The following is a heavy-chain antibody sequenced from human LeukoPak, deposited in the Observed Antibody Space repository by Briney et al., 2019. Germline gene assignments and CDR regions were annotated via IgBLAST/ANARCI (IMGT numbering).Heavy chain of an antibody. J-gene: IGHJ4*02. V-gene: IGHV3-7*05. CDR3: AKGAGFRNNEDTDY. Sequence: GSLRLSCAASGFTFSSYWMTWVRQAPGKGLERVANIKQDGSETYYVDSVKGRFTVSRENAKNSLYLEMNSLRAEDTAVYYCAKGAGFRNNEDTDYWGQGTLVTVSS. CDR2: IKQDGSET. D-gene: IGHD1/OR15-1a*01. CDR1: GFTFSSYW.